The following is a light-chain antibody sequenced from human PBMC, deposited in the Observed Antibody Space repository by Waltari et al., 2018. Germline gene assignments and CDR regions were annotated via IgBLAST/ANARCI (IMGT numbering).Light chain of an antibody. CDR1: QGVLTN. J-gene: IGKJ1*01. CDR2: GAS. Sequence: VMTQSPATLSVSPGERATLSCRASQGVLTNLAWYQQKPGQAPRLLIFGASTRATGGPARFRGDGSGTDFTLTISSLQSEDCAVYFCQKYNSWPGTFGQGTKLEIK. CDR3: QKYNSWPGT. V-gene: IGKV3-15*01.